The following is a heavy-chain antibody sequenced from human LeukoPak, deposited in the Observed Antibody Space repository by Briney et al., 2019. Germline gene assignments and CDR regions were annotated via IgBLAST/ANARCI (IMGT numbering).Heavy chain of an antibody. J-gene: IGHJ3*02. D-gene: IGHD1-26*01. Sequence: GGSLRLSCAASGFTFSSYSMNWVRQAPGKGLEWVAVIWYDGSNKYYADSVKGRFTISRDNSKNTLYLQMNSLRAEDTAVYYCASSGSLSFAIWGQGTMVTVSS. V-gene: IGHV3-33*08. CDR3: ASSGSLSFAI. CDR2: IWYDGSNK. CDR1: GFTFSSYS.